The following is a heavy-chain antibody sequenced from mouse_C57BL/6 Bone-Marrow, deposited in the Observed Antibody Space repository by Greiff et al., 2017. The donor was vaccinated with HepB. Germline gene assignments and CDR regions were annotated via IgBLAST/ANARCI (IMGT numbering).Heavy chain of an antibody. J-gene: IGHJ2*01. CDR3: ARELTTVVATYYFDY. CDR2: ISDGGSYT. V-gene: IGHV5-4*01. CDR1: GFTFSSYA. D-gene: IGHD1-1*01. Sequence: EVMLVESGGGLVKPGGSLKLSCAASGFTFSSYAMSWVRQTPEKRLEWVATISDGGSYTYYPDNVKGRFTISRDNAKNNLYLQMSHLKSEDTAMYYCARELTTVVATYYFDYWGQGTTLTVSS.